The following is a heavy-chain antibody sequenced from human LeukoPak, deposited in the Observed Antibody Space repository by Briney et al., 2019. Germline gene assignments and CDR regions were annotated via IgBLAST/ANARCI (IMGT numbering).Heavy chain of an antibody. CDR3: ARRTGYCSGGSCYGWFDR. Sequence: SETLSLTCTVSGGSISSYYWSWIRQPQGKGLEWIGYIYYSGSTNYNPSLKSRVTISEDASKNQFSLKLSSVTAADTAVYYCARRTGYCSGGSCYGWFDRWGQGTLVTVSS. V-gene: IGHV4-59*01. CDR2: IYYSGST. CDR1: GGSISSYY. D-gene: IGHD2-15*01. J-gene: IGHJ5*02.